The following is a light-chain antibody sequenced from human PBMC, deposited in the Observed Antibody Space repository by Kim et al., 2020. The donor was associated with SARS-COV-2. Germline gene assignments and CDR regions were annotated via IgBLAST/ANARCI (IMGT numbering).Light chain of an antibody. J-gene: IGKJ1*01. CDR2: AAS. V-gene: IGKV1-27*01. Sequence: SVGDRVPITCRASQDISNYLAWYQQKAGKAPRLLIYAASALQPGVPSRFSGSGSGTDFTLTITSLQPEDVATYFCQKYDGAPWAFGQGTKVDIK. CDR1: QDISNY. CDR3: QKYDGAPWA.